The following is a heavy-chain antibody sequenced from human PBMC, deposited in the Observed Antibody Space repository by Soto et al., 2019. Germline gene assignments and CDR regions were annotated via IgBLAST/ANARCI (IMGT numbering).Heavy chain of an antibody. CDR3: ATYTSLDY. CDR2: IYSGGST. V-gene: IGHV3-53*01. D-gene: IGHD2-2*02. J-gene: IGHJ4*02. Sequence: PGGSLILSCAASGFTVSNNYMSWVRQAPGKGLEWVSLIYSGGSTFYADSVKGRFTISRDNSKNTLFLQMNSLRAEDTAVYFCATYTSLDYWGQGTLVTGSS. CDR1: GFTVSNNY.